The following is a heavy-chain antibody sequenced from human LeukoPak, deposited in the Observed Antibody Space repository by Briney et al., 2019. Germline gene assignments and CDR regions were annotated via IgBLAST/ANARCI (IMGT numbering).Heavy chain of an antibody. CDR3: AGDWAVVVPAAIIRDY. V-gene: IGHV1-69*04. D-gene: IGHD2-2*01. Sequence: ASVKVSCKASGGTFSSYAISWVRQAPGQGLEWMGRIIPILGIANYAQKFQGRVTITADKSTSTAYMELSSLRSEDTAVYYCAGDWAVVVPAAIIRDYWGQGTLVTVSS. J-gene: IGHJ4*02. CDR2: IIPILGIA. CDR1: GGTFSSYA.